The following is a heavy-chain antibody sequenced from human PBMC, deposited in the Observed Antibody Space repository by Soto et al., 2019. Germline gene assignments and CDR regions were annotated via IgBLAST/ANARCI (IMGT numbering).Heavy chain of an antibody. CDR2: ITGSGGST. CDR1: GFTFSNYA. Sequence: PGGSLRLPCAASGFTFSNYAMSWVRQAPGKGLEWVSAITGSGGSTYHADSVQGRFTISRDSSKNTLYLQMNILRAEDTAVYYCAKGSSSGRPYYFDYWGQGTLVTVSS. CDR3: AKGSSSGRPYYFDY. D-gene: IGHD3-22*01. J-gene: IGHJ4*02. V-gene: IGHV3-23*01.